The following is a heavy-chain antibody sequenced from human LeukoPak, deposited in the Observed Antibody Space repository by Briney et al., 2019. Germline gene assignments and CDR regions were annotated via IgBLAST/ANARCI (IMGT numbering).Heavy chain of an antibody. Sequence: GGSLRLSCAASGFTFSSYAMHWVRQAPGKGLEWVSSISDSSINIHYADSVKGRFTISRDNSESTLYLQMNSLRAEDTAVYYCARVAYCSGGTCSYYYYGMDVWGQGTTVTVSS. V-gene: IGHV3-23*01. CDR3: ARVAYCSGGTCSYYYYGMDV. CDR2: ISDSSINI. CDR1: GFTFSSYA. J-gene: IGHJ6*02. D-gene: IGHD2-15*01.